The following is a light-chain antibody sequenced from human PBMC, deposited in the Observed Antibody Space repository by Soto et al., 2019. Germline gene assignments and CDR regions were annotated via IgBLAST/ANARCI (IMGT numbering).Light chain of an antibody. CDR1: SSDVGDYNY. CDR2: EVS. CDR3: TSYAGSNNFEV. V-gene: IGLV2-8*01. Sequence: QSALTQPPSASGSPGQSVTISCTGTSSDVGDYNYVSWYQQHPGKAPKLMIYEVSERPSGVPDRFSGSKSGNTASLTVSGLQAEDEADYYCTSYAGSNNFEVFGGGTKLTVL. J-gene: IGLJ2*01.